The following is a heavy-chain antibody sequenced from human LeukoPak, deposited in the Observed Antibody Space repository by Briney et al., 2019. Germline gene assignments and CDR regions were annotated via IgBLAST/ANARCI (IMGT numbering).Heavy chain of an antibody. CDR3: AKQYCSGGSCYDY. CDR2: ISGSGGST. J-gene: IGHJ4*02. D-gene: IGHD2-15*01. Sequence: PGGSLRLSSAASGFTFSSYAMSWVRQAPGKGLEWVSAISGSGGSTYYADSVKGRFTISRDNSKNTLYLQMNSLRAEDTAVYYCAKQYCSGGSCYDYWGQGTLVTVSS. V-gene: IGHV3-23*01. CDR1: GFTFSSYA.